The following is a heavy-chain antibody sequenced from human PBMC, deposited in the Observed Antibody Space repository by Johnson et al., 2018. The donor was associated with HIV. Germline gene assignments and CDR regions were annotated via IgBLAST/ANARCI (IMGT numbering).Heavy chain of an antibody. CDR3: ARVEAAAGLAFDI. J-gene: IGHJ3*02. Sequence: VQLVESGGGLVQPGGSLRLSCAASGFTVSSNYMSWVRQAPGKGLEWVSVIYSGGSTYYADSVKGRFTISRDNSKNTLYLKMNSLRAEDTAGYYCARVEAAAGLAFDIWGQGTMVTVSS. CDR1: GFTVSSNY. V-gene: IGHV3-66*02. CDR2: IYSGGST. D-gene: IGHD6-13*01.